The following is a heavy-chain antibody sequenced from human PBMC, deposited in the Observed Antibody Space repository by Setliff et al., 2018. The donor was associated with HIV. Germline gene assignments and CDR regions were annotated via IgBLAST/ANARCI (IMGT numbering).Heavy chain of an antibody. J-gene: IGHJ4*02. D-gene: IGHD6-19*01. V-gene: IGHV4-34*01. CDR1: GGSFSGYY. Sequence: SETLSLTCAVYGGSFSGYYWSWIRQPPGKGLEWIGSFYRSGNTYYNPSLNSRAPVSVDTSKTQLSLKLSSVTAADTAVYYCARLKGYSSGWYFDYWGQGTLVTVSS. CDR3: ARLKGYSSGWYFDY. CDR2: FYRSGNT.